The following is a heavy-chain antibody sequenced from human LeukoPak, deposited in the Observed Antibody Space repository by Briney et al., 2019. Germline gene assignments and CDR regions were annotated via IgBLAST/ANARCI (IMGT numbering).Heavy chain of an antibody. D-gene: IGHD6-13*01. CDR1: GFTVNSNY. J-gene: IGHJ4*02. CDR2: LYNTGNT. CDR3: ARLTPAAGRLYFVD. Sequence: GGSLRLSCAASGFTVNSNYLGWVRQAPGKGLEWVSTLYNTGNTYCANSVKGRFSISRDNSKNTLFLQMNSLRAEDTAVYYCARLTPAAGRLYFVDWGPGTLVTVSS. V-gene: IGHV3-53*01.